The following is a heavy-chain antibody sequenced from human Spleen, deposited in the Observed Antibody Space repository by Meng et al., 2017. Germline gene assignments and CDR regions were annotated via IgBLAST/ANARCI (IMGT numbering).Heavy chain of an antibody. V-gene: IGHV4-34*01. CDR1: GGSFSDYY. CDR2: INHSGDT. J-gene: IGHJ4*02. D-gene: IGHD4-11*01. Sequence: VRPQQWRAGPLKPLETLSLPCVVSGGSFSDYYWSWIRQPPGKGLEWIGEINHSGDTNYNPSLKSRVTISVDTSKNQFSLKLSSVTAADTAVYYCARGPTTMAHDFDYWGQGTLVTVSS. CDR3: ARGPTTMAHDFDY.